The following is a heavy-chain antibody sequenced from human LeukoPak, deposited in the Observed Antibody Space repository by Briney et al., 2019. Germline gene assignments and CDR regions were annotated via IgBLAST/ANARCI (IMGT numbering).Heavy chain of an antibody. V-gene: IGHV3-7*01. D-gene: IGHD2-2*01. CDR3: ATLDDIVVVPAAY. CDR2: IKQDGSEK. Sequence: GGSPRLSCAASGFTFSSYWMSWVRQAPGKGLEWVANIKQDGSEKYYVDSVKGRFTISRDNAKNSLYLQMNSLRAEDTAVYYCATLDDIVVVPAAYWGQGTLVTVSS. J-gene: IGHJ4*02. CDR1: GFTFSSYW.